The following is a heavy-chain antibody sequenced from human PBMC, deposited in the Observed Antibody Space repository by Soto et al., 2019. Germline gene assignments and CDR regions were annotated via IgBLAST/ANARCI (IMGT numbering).Heavy chain of an antibody. CDR1: GGSTSSSSYQ. CDR2: VYYNGNT. J-gene: IGHJ4*02. Sequence: PSETLSLTCTVSGGSTSSSSYQWVWIRQPPGKGMEWIGNVYYNGNTYYKESLKSRVTISVDTSNNQFSLKLKSVTAADTAVYYCARLSGSYNDRYFDYWGQGTLVTVSS. V-gene: IGHV4-39*01. D-gene: IGHD1-26*01. CDR3: ARLSGSYNDRYFDY.